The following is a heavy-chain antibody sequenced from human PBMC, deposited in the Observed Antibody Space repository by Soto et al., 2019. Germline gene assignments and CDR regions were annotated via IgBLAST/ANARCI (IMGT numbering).Heavy chain of an antibody. V-gene: IGHV4-31*03. J-gene: IGHJ4*02. CDR3: AGVTSSYYCGSGGMVDY. D-gene: IGHD3-10*01. CDR2: IYYSGST. Sequence: QVQLQESGPGLVKPSQTLSLTCTVSGGSISSGGYYWSWIRQHPGKGLEWIGYIYYSGSTYYNPFLKSRVTISVGTAKNRFALKLSSVTAADTAVYYCAGVTSSYYCGSGGMVDYWGQGTLVTVST. CDR1: GGSISSGGYY.